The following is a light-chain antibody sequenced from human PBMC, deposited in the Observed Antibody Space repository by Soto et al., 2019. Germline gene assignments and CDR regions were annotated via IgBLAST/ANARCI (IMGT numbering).Light chain of an antibody. CDR1: QSIGTW. V-gene: IGKV1-5*01. CDR2: DAS. Sequence: DSQMTQSPSTLSASVGDRVTITCRASQSIGTWMAWYQQKPGKAPKLLIYDASSLESGVLSRFRGSGSGTEFTLTISSLQPEDLATYYCQQYNGYFGQGTKLEI. CDR3: QQYNGY. J-gene: IGKJ2*01.